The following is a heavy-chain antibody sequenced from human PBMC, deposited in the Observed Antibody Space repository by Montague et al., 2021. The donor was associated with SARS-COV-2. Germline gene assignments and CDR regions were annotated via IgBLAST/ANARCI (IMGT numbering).Heavy chain of an antibody. D-gene: IGHD2/OR15-2a*01. CDR3: ARHYSATLPAVY. CDR1: GGSISSFH. J-gene: IGHJ4*02. Sequence: SETLSLTCTVSGGSISSFHWSWFRQPPGKGLEWIVYISDSGSTNYNPSLPSRVTMSVDTSKNQFSLKVNSVTAADTAVYYCARHYSATLPAVYWGQGTLVTVSS. V-gene: IGHV4-59*08. CDR2: ISDSGST.